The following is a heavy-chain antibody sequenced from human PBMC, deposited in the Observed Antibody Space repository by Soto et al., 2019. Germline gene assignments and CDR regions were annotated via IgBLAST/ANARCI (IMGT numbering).Heavy chain of an antibody. Sequence: QVQLVQSGAEVKKPGSSVKVSCKASGGTFSSYSINWVRQAPGQGLEWMGEIIPIFGTANYAQKFQGRVTNTADESTSKAYMELSSLISEDTHVYYCSIDGGRHSGGIDYWGQGTLVTVSS. D-gene: IGHD1-26*01. CDR3: SIDGGRHSGGIDY. CDR2: IIPIFGTA. J-gene: IGHJ4*02. V-gene: IGHV1-69*01. CDR1: GGTFSSYS.